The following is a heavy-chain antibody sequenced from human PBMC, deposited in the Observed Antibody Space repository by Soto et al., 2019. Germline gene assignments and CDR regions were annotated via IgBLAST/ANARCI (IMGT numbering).Heavy chain of an antibody. V-gene: IGHV4-59*01. CDR2: VYYTGST. CDR3: ARSVAVPGAHIDY. Sequence: PSETLSLTCSVSSGSISGSYWSWIRQSPGKGLEWPGYVYYTGSTNYSPSLRSRVSISVDTSKNEFSLRLSSVTAADTAVYFCARSVAVPGAHIDYWGQGTQVTVSS. J-gene: IGHJ4*02. CDR1: SGSISGSY. D-gene: IGHD6-19*01.